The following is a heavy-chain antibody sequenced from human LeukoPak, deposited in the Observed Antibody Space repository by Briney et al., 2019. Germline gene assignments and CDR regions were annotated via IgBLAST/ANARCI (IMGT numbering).Heavy chain of an antibody. CDR2: INPSGGST. CDR1: GHTSTNNY. J-gene: IGHJ5*02. V-gene: IGHV1-46*01. D-gene: IGHD4-17*01. CDR3: ARSYGDYES. Sequence: ASVKVYCRASGHTSTNNYMHWVRQAPGQGLEWVGMINPSGGSTIYARKFQGRATMTSDTSTNTVYMELSGLRSEDTAIYYCARSYGDYESWGQGTLVTVSS.